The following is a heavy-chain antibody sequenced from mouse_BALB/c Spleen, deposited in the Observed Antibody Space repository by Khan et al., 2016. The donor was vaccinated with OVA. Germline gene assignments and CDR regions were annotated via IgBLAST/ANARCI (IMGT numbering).Heavy chain of an antibody. Sequence: LVESGPELKKPGETVKISCKASGYTFTNYGVNWVKQAPGKGLKWMGWINTNTGEPTYAEEFKGRFAFSLETSASTAYLQINNLKNEDTATYFCARGNYYVSNSWFVYWGQGTLVTVSA. J-gene: IGHJ3*01. V-gene: IGHV9-3*02. CDR2: INTNTGEP. CDR3: ARGNYYVSNSWFVY. D-gene: IGHD1-1*01. CDR1: GYTFTNYG.